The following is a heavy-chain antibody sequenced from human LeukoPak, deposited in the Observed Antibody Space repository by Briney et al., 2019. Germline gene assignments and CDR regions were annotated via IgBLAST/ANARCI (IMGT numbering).Heavy chain of an antibody. V-gene: IGHV4-31*03. J-gene: IGHJ6*03. CDR3: AAITVPLYYYYMDV. Sequence: SQTLSLTCTVSGGSISSGGYYWSWIRQHPGKGLEWIGYIYYSGSTYYNPSLKSRVTISVDTSKNQFSLKLSSVTAADTAVYYCAAITVPLYYYYMDVWGKGTTVTVSS. CDR1: GGSISSGGYY. CDR2: IYYSGST. D-gene: IGHD4-11*01.